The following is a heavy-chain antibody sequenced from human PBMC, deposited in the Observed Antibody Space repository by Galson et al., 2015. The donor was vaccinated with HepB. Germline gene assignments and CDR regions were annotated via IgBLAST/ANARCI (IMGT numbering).Heavy chain of an antibody. CDR3: AKKTVAGGGFDY. CDR2: ISYDASTI. V-gene: IGHV3-30*18. J-gene: IGHJ4*02. Sequence: SLRLSCAVSGFTFSAYGIHWVRQAPGKGLEWAAVISYDASTISYADSVQGRFTISRDNSKNTLYLQMNSLRAEDTAVYYCAKKTVAGGGFDYWGQGTLVSVSS. CDR1: GFTFSAYG. D-gene: IGHD6-19*01.